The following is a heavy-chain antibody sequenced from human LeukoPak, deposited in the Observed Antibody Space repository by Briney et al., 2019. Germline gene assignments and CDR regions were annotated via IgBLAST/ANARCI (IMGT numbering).Heavy chain of an antibody. J-gene: IGHJ4*02. D-gene: IGHD6-13*01. V-gene: IGHV3-23*01. CDR2: ISASGGST. CDR3: AKGQQLIRRGYFDY. Sequence: PGGSLRLSCAASGLSFSNYAMSWVRQAPGKGLEWVSVISASGGSTYFADSVKGRFTISRDNSKKTLYLQMNSLRAEDTAVYFCAKGQQLIRRGYFDYWGQGTLVTVSS. CDR1: GLSFSNYA.